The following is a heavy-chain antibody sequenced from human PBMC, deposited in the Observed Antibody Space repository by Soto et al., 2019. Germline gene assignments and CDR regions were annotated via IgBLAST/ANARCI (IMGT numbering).Heavy chain of an antibody. Sequence: EVQLVESGGGLVQPGGSLRLSCAASGFTFSSYSMNWVRQAPGKGREWVSYISSSSRTIYYADSVKGRFTISRDNAKNSLYLQMNSLRAEDTAVYYCARDQYDSRSYYETFAYWGQGTLVTVSS. V-gene: IGHV3-48*01. J-gene: IGHJ4*02. CDR2: ISSSSRTI. CDR1: GFTFSSYS. CDR3: ARDQYDSRSYYETFAY. D-gene: IGHD3-22*01.